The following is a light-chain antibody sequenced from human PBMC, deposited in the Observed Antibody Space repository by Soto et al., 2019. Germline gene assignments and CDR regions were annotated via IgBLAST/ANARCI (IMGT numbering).Light chain of an antibody. J-gene: IGKJ3*01. CDR3: MQSRQAPFT. Sequence: DVVMTQSPLSLPVTPGEPASISCRYSQSLLYTNGYNYLDWYLQKPGQSPQLLIYLGSYRASGVRDRFTGSGSGTYFTLKISRVEAEDVGVYYCMQSRQAPFTFGPGTKVNI. V-gene: IGKV2-28*01. CDR2: LGS. CDR1: QSLLYTNGYNY.